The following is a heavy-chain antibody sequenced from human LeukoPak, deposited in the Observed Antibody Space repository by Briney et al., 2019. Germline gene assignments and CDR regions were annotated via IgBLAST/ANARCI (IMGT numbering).Heavy chain of an antibody. CDR1: GFTFSDYY. Sequence: GGSLRLSCAAPGFTFSDYYMSWIRQAPGKGLEWVSYISSSGSTIYYADSVKGRFTISRDNAKNSLYLQMNSLRAEDTAVYYCARVAPYCSSTSCNDAFDIWGQGTMVTVSS. V-gene: IGHV3-11*01. CDR2: ISSSGSTI. CDR3: ARVAPYCSSTSCNDAFDI. J-gene: IGHJ3*02. D-gene: IGHD2-2*01.